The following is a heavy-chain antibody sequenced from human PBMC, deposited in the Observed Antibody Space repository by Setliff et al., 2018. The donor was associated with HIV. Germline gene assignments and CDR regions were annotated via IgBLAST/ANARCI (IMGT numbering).Heavy chain of an antibody. V-gene: IGHV4-59*01. Sequence: SETLSLTCTVSGGSINNYCCSWIRQPPGKGLEWIGYFCYTGSSNYNPSLKSRVTISVDTSKNQFSLKLSSVTAADTAVYYCARGSRGYSYAYYYYYMDVWGKGTTVTVSS. CDR1: GGSINNYC. CDR3: ARGSRGYSYAYYYYYMDV. CDR2: FCYTGSS. D-gene: IGHD5-18*01. J-gene: IGHJ6*03.